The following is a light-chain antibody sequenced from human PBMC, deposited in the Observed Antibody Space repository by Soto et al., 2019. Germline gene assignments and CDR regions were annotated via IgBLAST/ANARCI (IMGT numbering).Light chain of an antibody. V-gene: IGKV1-39*01. CDR2: AAS. CDR1: QSISSY. J-gene: IGKJ1*01. CDR3: QQSYNTPRT. Sequence: DIQMTQSPSSLSASVGDRVTISCRASQSISSYLNWYQQKPGKAPNLLIYAASSLQSGVPSRFSGRGSGSDFTLTISSLQPEDFATYYCQQSYNTPRTFGQGTKVEIK.